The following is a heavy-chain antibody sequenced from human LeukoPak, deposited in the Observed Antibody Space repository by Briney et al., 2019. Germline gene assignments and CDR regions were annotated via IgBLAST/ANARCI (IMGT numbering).Heavy chain of an antibody. CDR3: TSTGYSGHDPLHY. Sequence: ASVKVSCKASGYTFTSYGISWVRQAPGQGLEWMGWISAYNGNTKYAQTLQGRVTMTTDTSTSTAYMELRSLRSDDTAVYYCTSTGYSGHDPLHYWGRGTLVAVSS. J-gene: IGHJ4*02. CDR1: GYTFTSYG. D-gene: IGHD5-12*01. CDR2: ISAYNGNT. V-gene: IGHV1-18*01.